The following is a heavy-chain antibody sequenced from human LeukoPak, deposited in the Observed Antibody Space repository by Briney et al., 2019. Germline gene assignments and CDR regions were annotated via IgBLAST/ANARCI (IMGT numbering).Heavy chain of an antibody. V-gene: IGHV3-48*03. CDR1: GFTFSNYE. J-gene: IGHJ4*02. CDR2: ISASGNPM. D-gene: IGHD6-13*01. CDR3: ARWRTSNWSEFDY. Sequence: GGSLRLSCAASGFTFSNYEMNWVRQAPGKGLEWISYISASGNPMFYADSVKGRFTISRDNAKNSLYLQMNSLRAEDTAVYFCARWRTSNWSEFDYWGQGTLVTVSS.